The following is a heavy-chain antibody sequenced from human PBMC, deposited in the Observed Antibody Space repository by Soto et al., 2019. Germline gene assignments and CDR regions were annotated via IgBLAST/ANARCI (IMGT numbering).Heavy chain of an antibody. CDR3: ARGTLGYCSSTSCYGGKGFDY. V-gene: IGHV1-69*02. Sequence: QVQLVQSGAEVKKPGSSVKVSCKASGGTFSSYTISWVRQAPGQGLEWMVRIIPILGIANYAQKFQGRVTITADKSTSTAYKELSSLRSEDTAVYYCARGTLGYCSSTSCYGGKGFDYWGQGTLVTVSS. J-gene: IGHJ4*02. CDR1: GGTFSSYT. CDR2: IIPILGIA. D-gene: IGHD2-2*01.